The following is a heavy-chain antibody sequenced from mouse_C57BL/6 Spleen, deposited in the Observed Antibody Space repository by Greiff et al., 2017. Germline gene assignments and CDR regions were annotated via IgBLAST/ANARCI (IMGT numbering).Heavy chain of an antibody. CDR1: GFTFSDYG. J-gene: IGHJ4*01. Sequence: EVQLVESGGGLVKPGGSLKLSCAASGFTFSDYGMHWVRQAPEKGLEWVAYISSGSSTIYYADTVKGRFTISRDNAKNTLFLQMTRLRSEDTAMYYCARALYYECDEDYAMDYWGQGTSVTGSS. CDR2: ISSGSSTI. V-gene: IGHV5-17*01. D-gene: IGHD2-4*01. CDR3: ARALYYECDEDYAMDY.